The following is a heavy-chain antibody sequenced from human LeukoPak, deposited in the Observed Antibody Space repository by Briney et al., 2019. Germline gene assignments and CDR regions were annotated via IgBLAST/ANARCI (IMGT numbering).Heavy chain of an antibody. CDR1: GITLSNYS. J-gene: IGHJ4*02. CDR2: ISDSGSST. V-gene: IGHV3-23*01. CDR3: AKRGVVIRVILVGFHKEAYYFDS. D-gene: IGHD3-22*01. Sequence: GGSLRLACAVSGITLSNYSISWVRQAPGKGLEWVACISDSGSSTNYTHSVKGRFTISRDKTKHTLYLQMNSLSAEDTAVYFCAKRGVVIRVILVGFHKEAYYFDSWGQGALVTVSS.